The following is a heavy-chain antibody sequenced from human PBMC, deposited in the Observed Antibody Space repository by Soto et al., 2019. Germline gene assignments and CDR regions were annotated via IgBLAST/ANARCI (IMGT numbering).Heavy chain of an antibody. CDR1: GLIFSNYW. Sequence: EVQLVESGGGLAQPGGSLRLSCAASGLIFSNYWMSWARQAPGLGLEWVANIRHDGREKYYVDSVKGRFTISRDNTKNSLYLRVDSLRDEDTAVYYCAVFGRTTGFDYWGQGTLVTVSS. D-gene: IGHD4-17*01. V-gene: IGHV3-7*01. CDR2: IRHDGREK. J-gene: IGHJ4*02. CDR3: AVFGRTTGFDY.